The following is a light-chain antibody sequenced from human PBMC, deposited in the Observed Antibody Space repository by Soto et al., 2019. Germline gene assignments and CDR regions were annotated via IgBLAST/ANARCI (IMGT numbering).Light chain of an antibody. Sequence: EIVLTQSPGTLSLTPGERVTHSCRASQTVDSRYLAWYQQKPGQAPGVLIYGSDIRAAGVPDRFSGSGSGTDFTLTISRLEPEDFAVYYCQHYGNSLLTFGGGTKV. CDR3: QHYGNSLLT. V-gene: IGKV3-20*01. CDR2: GSD. CDR1: QTVDSRY. J-gene: IGKJ4*01.